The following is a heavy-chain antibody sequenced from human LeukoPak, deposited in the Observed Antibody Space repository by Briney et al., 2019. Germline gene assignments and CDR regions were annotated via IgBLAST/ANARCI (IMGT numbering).Heavy chain of an antibody. CDR1: GEPFSGYY. J-gene: IGHJ4*02. CDR3: TRGAGWLIDY. CDR2: FYNSGRS. V-gene: IGHV4-59*01. Sequence: SETLSLTCAVSGEPFSGYYRGWIRQPPGKGLEWIGYFYNSGRSTYNPSLKSRVTISADTSKNHFSLKLNSVTTADTAVYYCTRGAGWLIDYWGQGILVTVSS. D-gene: IGHD3-16*01.